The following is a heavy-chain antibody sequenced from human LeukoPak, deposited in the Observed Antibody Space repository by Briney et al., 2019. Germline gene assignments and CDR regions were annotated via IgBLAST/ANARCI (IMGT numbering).Heavy chain of an antibody. V-gene: IGHV3-11*04. CDR3: ARGGIITSYAFEI. D-gene: IGHD1-26*01. Sequence: GGSLRLSCAASGFRFSDYYMGWIRQAPGKGLEWVSYISSSGSTIFYADSVRGRFTISRDNAKNSLYLQMDSLRAEDTAVYYCARGGIITSYAFEIWGQGTMVTVSS. CDR2: ISSSGSTI. CDR1: GFRFSDYY. J-gene: IGHJ3*02.